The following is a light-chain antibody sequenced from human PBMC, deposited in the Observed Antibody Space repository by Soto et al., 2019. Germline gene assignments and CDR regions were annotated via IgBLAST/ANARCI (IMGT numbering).Light chain of an antibody. CDR2: DVN. CDR1: SSDIGSFTF. V-gene: IGLV2-14*03. Sequence: QSALTQPASVSGSPGQSITISCTGTSSDIGSFTFVSWYQQHPGKVPKLMIFDVNRRPSGVSDRFSGSKSGNTASLTISGLQAEDEGDYYCSSSSSTHVFGSGTKLTVL. CDR3: SSSSSTHV. J-gene: IGLJ1*01.